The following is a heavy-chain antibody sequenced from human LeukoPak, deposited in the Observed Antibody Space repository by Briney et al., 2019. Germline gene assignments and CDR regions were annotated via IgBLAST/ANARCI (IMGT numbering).Heavy chain of an antibody. CDR2: ISWNSGSI. J-gene: IGHJ4*02. V-gene: IGHV3-9*01. Sequence: QAGGSLRLSCAASGFTFDDYAMHWVRQAPGKGLEWVSGISWNSGSIGYADSVKGRFTISRDNAKNSLYLQMNSLRAEDTALYYCAKEPIGSGYYYGSGYFDYWGQGTLVTVSS. CDR3: AKEPIGSGYYYGSGYFDY. D-gene: IGHD3-22*01. CDR1: GFTFDDYA.